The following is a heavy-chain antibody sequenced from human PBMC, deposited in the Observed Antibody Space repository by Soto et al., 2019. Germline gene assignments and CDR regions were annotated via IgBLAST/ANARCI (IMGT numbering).Heavy chain of an antibody. Sequence: ASVKVSCKASCYTFTRYGIIWVRQAPGQGLEWMGWISAYNGNTNYAQKLQGRVTMTTDTSTSTAYMELRSLRSDDTAVYYCAAGTIFGVVNDYYYYYGMDVWGQGTTVTVSS. CDR1: CYTFTRYG. CDR2: ISAYNGNT. V-gene: IGHV1-18*04. D-gene: IGHD3-3*01. CDR3: AAGTIFGVVNDYYYYYGMDV. J-gene: IGHJ6*02.